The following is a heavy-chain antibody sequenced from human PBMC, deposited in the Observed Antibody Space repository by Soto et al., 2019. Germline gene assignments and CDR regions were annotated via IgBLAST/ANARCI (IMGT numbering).Heavy chain of an antibody. V-gene: IGHV4-39*01. J-gene: IGHJ5*02. Sequence: QLQLQESGPGLVKPSETLSLTCTVSGGSISSSSYYWGWIRQPPGKGLEWIGSIYYSGSTYYNPSLKSRVTISVDTSKNQFSLKLSSVTAADTAVYYCARHTLYYDFWSGYYTLGWFDPWGQGTLVTVSS. CDR3: ARHTLYYDFWSGYYTLGWFDP. CDR1: GGSISSSSYY. CDR2: IYYSGST. D-gene: IGHD3-3*01.